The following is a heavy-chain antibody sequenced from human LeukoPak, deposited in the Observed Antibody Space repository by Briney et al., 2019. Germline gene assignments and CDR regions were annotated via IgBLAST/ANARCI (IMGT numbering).Heavy chain of an antibody. V-gene: IGHV4-59*08. CDR1: GGSINGYY. D-gene: IGHD4-17*01. Sequence: PSETLSLTCTVSGGSINGYYWAWIRQPPGKGLEWIGYSYFSGRTSYNPSLKSRVTISVDTSKNQFSLTLTSVTAADTSVYYCARRRGDGDYRPESWGQGTLVTVSS. CDR3: ARRRGDGDYRPES. J-gene: IGHJ5*02. CDR2: SYFSGRT.